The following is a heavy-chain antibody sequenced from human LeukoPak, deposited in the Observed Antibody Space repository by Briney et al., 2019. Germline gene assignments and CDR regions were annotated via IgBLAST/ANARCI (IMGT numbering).Heavy chain of an antibody. D-gene: IGHD2-15*01. CDR1: GYTFTSYW. J-gene: IGHJ4*02. V-gene: IGHV5-51*01. Sequence: GESLKISCQGSGYTFTSYWIGWVRQMPGKGLEWMGIIYPGDSDTRYSPSFQGQVTISADKSISTAYVQWTSLKASDTAMYYCARSGRLGYCSGGSCFRWDYWGQGTLVTVSS. CDR2: IYPGDSDT. CDR3: ARSGRLGYCSGGSCFRWDY.